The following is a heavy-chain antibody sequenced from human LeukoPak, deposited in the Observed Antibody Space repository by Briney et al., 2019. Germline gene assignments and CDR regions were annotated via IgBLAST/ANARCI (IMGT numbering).Heavy chain of an antibody. V-gene: IGHV1-2*02. CDR3: ARDGAKWRGEVPARGDAFDI. CDR1: GYTFTGYY. D-gene: IGHD2-2*01. CDR2: INPNSGGT. Sequence: GASVKVSCKASGYTFTGYYMHWVRQAPGQGLEWMGWINPNSGGTNYAQKFQGRVTMTRDTSISTAYMELSRLRSDDTAVYYCARDGAKWRGEVPARGDAFDIWGQGTMVTVSS. J-gene: IGHJ3*02.